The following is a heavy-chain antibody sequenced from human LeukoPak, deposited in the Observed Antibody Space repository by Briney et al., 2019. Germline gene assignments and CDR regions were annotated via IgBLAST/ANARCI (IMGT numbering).Heavy chain of an antibody. CDR3: ARDPFPGIHDAFDI. D-gene: IGHD3-10*01. CDR1: GFTFSSYS. V-gene: IGHV3-48*01. Sequence: HPGGSLRLSCAASGFTFSSYSMNWVRQAPGKGLEWVSYISSSSSTIYYADSVKGRFTISRDNAKNSLYLQMNSLRAEDTAVYYCARDPFPGIHDAFDIWGQGTMVTVSS. CDR2: ISSSSSTI. J-gene: IGHJ3*02.